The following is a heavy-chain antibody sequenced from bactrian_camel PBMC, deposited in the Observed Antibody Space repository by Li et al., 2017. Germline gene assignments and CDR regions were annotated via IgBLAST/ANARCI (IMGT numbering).Heavy chain of an antibody. J-gene: IGHJ4*01. D-gene: IGHD1*01. CDR3: GVGPRNRQSCGKYYANY. Sequence: QVQLVESGGGSVQSGGSLTLSCTASGYTYRNLCLAWFRQAPGKEREGVAGIYTDDGRTYVAESVKGRFSISRDIAKNAVYLQMNSLKPEDTATYYCGVGPRNRQSCGKYYANYYGQGTQVTVS. CDR2: IYTDDGRT. V-gene: IGHV3S1*01. CDR1: GYTYRNLC.